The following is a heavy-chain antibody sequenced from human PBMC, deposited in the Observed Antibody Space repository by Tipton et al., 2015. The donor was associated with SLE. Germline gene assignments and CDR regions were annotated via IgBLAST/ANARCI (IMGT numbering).Heavy chain of an antibody. J-gene: IGHJ3*02. V-gene: IGHV4-59*01. CDR3: ARERDYGGNWDI. D-gene: IGHD4-23*01. CDR2: IYYSGST. Sequence: TLSLTCTVSGGSISSYRWNRIRQPPGKGLEWIGYIYYSGSTNYNPSLKSRVTISVNTSKNQFSLKLSSVTAADTAVYYCARERDYGGNWDIWGQGTMVTVSS. CDR1: GGSISSYR.